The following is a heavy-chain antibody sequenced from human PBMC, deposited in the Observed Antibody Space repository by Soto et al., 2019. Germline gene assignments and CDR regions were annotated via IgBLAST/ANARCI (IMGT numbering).Heavy chain of an antibody. J-gene: IGHJ6*02. V-gene: IGHV4-31*03. D-gene: IGHD4-17*01. CDR2: IYYSGST. CDR1: GGSISSGGYY. Sequence: QVQLQESGPGLVKPSQTLSLTCTVSGGSISSGGYYWSWIRQHPGKGLEWIGYIYYSGSTYYNPSRTSRVTISVDTSKNQFSLKLSSVTAADTAVYYCARESPDGEPIYYYYYGMDVWGQGTTVTVSS. CDR3: ARESPDGEPIYYYYYGMDV.